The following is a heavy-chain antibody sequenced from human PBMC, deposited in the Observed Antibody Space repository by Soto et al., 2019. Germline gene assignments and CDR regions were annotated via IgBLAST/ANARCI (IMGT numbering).Heavy chain of an antibody. CDR1: GYSFTSYW. J-gene: IGHJ6*02. CDR2: IDPSDSYT. CDR3: ARRAAPSYCSSTGCTRGRFYYYYGMDV. V-gene: IGHV5-10-1*01. Sequence: GESLKISCKGSGYSFTSYWISWVRQMPGKGLEWMGRIDPSDSYTNYSPSFQGHVTISADKSISTAYLQWSSLKASDTAMYYCARRAAPSYCSSTGCTRGRFYYYYGMDVWGQGTTVTVSS. D-gene: IGHD2-2*01.